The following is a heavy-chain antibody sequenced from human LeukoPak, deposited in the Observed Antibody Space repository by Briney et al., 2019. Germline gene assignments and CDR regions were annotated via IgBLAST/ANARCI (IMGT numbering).Heavy chain of an antibody. CDR2: ISSSGSTI. V-gene: IGHV3-48*03. CDR1: GFTFSSYE. J-gene: IGHJ6*03. CDR3: ARDPYSGSYGDYYYYYMDV. D-gene: IGHD1-26*01. Sequence: QSGGSLRLSCAASGFTFSSYEMNWVRQAPGKGLEWVSYISSSGSTIYYADSVKGRFTISGDNAKNSLYLQMNSLRPEDTAVYYCARDPYSGSYGDYYYYYMDVWGKGTTVTISS.